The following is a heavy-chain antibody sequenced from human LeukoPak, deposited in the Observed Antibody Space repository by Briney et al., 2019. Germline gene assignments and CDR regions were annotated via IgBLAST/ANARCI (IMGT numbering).Heavy chain of an antibody. V-gene: IGHV1-2*02. CDR3: ARDLLWFGESLAYYFDY. Sequence: ASVKVSCKASGYTFTGYYMHWVRQAPGQGLEWMEWINPNSGGTNYAQKFQGRVTMTRDTSISTAYMELSRLRSDDTAVYYCARDLLWFGESLAYYFDYWGQGTLVTVSS. CDR2: INPNSGGT. D-gene: IGHD3-10*01. J-gene: IGHJ4*02. CDR1: GYTFTGYY.